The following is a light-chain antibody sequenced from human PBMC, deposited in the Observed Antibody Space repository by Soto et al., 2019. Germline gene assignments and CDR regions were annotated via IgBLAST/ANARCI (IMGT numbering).Light chain of an antibody. J-gene: IGLJ3*02. Sequence: QAVVTQEPSLTVSPGGTVTLTCGSITGAVTGSHYPYWFQQKAGQAPRTLIYDTYNKQSWTPARFSGSLLGGKSALTLSGAQPEDEADYYCLVVYSDAWVFGGGTKLPVL. CDR1: TGAVTGSHY. CDR2: DTY. V-gene: IGLV7-46*01. CDR3: LVVYSDAWV.